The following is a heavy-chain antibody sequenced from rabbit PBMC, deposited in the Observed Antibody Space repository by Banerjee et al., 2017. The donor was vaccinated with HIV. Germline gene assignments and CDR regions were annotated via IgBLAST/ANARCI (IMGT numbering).Heavy chain of an antibody. Sequence: QEQLVESGGGLVQPGGSLKLSCKASGIDFSSYGISWVRQAPGKGLEWIAYIYPNYGTTDYASWVNGRFTISSDNAQNTVDLKMTSLTAADTATYFCARDYVYNYGWGEFNLWGPGTLVTVS. CDR1: GIDFSSYG. D-gene: IGHD4-1*01. CDR2: IYPNYGTT. J-gene: IGHJ4*01. V-gene: IGHV1S47*01. CDR3: ARDYVYNYGWGEFNL.